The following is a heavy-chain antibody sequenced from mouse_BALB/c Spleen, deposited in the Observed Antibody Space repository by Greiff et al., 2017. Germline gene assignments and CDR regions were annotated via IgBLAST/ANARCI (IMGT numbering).Heavy chain of an antibody. J-gene: IGHJ4*01. CDR2: IYPGSGST. V-gene: IGHV1S22*01. D-gene: IGHD6-1*01. Sequence: LQQPGSELVRPGASVKLSCKASGYTFPSYWMHWVKQRHGHGLEWIGNIYPGSGSTNYDDTFKIKGTLTVDTSSSTAYMHLISLTSEDSAVFYCTGGYNDYAMDYWGQGTSVTVSS. CDR1: GYTFPSYW. CDR3: TGGYNDYAMDY.